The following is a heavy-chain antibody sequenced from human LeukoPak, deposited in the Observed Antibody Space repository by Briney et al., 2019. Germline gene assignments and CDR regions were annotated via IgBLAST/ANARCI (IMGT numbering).Heavy chain of an antibody. V-gene: IGHV5-51*01. J-gene: IGHJ3*02. CDR2: IYPGDSDT. CDR1: GYRFTSYW. Sequence: GESLKISCKGSGYRFTSYWIGWVRQMPGKGLEWMGIIYPGDSDTRYSPSLQGRVTISADRAISTAYLQWSSLKASDTAMFYCARHPSSSLHDAFDIWGQGTMVTVSS. CDR3: ARHPSSSLHDAFDI. D-gene: IGHD6-13*01.